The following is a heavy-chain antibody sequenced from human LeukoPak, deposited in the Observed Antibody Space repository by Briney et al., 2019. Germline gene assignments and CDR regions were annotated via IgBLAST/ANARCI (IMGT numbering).Heavy chain of an antibody. J-gene: IGHJ4*02. V-gene: IGHV3-64*01. Sequence: GGSLRLSCAASGFTFSSYAMHWVRQAPGKGLEYVSAISSNGGSTYYANSVKGRFTISRDNSKNTLYLQVGSLRAEDMAVYYCARRRDSSSWYTLGYWGQGTLVTVSS. CDR3: ARRRDSSSWYTLGY. CDR2: ISSNGGST. CDR1: GFTFSSYA. D-gene: IGHD6-13*01.